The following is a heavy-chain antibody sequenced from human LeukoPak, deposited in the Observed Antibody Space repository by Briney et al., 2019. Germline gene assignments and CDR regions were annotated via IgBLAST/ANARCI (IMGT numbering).Heavy chain of an antibody. CDR1: GDIVSSNSAA. CDR3: ARLQQLVLNYYYGMDV. CDR2: TYYRSKWYN. V-gene: IGHV6-1*01. D-gene: IGHD6-13*01. J-gene: IGHJ6*02. Sequence: SQTLSLTCAISGDIVSSNSAAWNWIRQSPSRGLEWLGRTYYRSKWYNDYAVSVKGRITINPDTSKNQFSLQLNSVTPEDTAVYYCARLQQLVLNYYYGMDVWGQGTTVTVSS.